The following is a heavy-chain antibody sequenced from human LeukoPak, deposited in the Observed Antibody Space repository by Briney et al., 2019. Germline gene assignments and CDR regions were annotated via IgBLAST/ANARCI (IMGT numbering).Heavy chain of an antibody. V-gene: IGHV4-59*08. CDR3: ARRAWYGYYFDY. CDR1: GGSISSDY. CDR2: IDYSGST. Sequence: SETLSLTCTVSGGSISSDYWSWIRQPPGKELEWIGYIDYSGSTNYNPSLQSRVTISVDTSKNQFSLQLSSVTAADTAVYYCARRAWYGYYFDYWGQGTLVTVSS. D-gene: IGHD6-13*01. J-gene: IGHJ4*02.